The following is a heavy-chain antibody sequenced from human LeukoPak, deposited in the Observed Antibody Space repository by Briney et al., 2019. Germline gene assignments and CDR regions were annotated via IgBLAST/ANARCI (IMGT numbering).Heavy chain of an antibody. J-gene: IGHJ4*02. CDR1: GGSISSYH. CDR3: ARDFGYYDSSGYYYPSYFDY. V-gene: IGHV4-59*01. D-gene: IGHD3-22*01. Sequence: SETLSLTCTVSGGSISSYHWSWIRQPPGKGLEWIGYIYYSGSTNYNPSLKSRVTISVDTSKNQFSLKLSSVTAADTAVYYCARDFGYYDSSGYYYPSYFDYWGQGTLVTVSS. CDR2: IYYSGST.